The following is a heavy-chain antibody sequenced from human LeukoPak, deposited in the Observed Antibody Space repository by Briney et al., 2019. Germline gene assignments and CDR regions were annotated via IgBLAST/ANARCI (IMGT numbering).Heavy chain of an antibody. CDR2: INSDGFSI. CDR3: ATGGDHPY. J-gene: IGHJ1*01. CDR1: GFTFSAYW. Sequence: GGSLRLSCAASGFTFSAYWMHWVRQAPGKGLVWVSRINSDGFSIAYADSVKGRFTISRDNAKNTLYLHMNSLRAEDTAVYYCATGGDHPYWGPGTLVTVSS. V-gene: IGHV3-74*01. D-gene: IGHD2-21*02.